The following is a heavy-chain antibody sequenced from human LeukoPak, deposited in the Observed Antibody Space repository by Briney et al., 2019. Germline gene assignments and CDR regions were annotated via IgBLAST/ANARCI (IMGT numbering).Heavy chain of an antibody. V-gene: IGHV3-23*01. Sequence: PGGSLRLSCAASGFTFSSHGMNWVRQAPGKGLEWVSGISGSGGNTYYADSVKGRFTISRDNSKNTLYLQMNSLRAEDAAVYYCAKSGYNRFDYWGQGTLVTVSS. CDR3: AKSGYNRFDY. D-gene: IGHD5-24*01. CDR1: GFTFSSHG. J-gene: IGHJ4*02. CDR2: ISGSGGNT.